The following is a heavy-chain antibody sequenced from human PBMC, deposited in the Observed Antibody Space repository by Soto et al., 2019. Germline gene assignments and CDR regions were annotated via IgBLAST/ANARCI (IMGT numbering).Heavy chain of an antibody. V-gene: IGHV1-18*01. J-gene: IGHJ4*02. Sequence: ASVKVSCKASGYTFTSYGISWVRQAPGQGLEWMGWISAYNGNTNYAQQLQGRVTMTTDTSTSTAYMELRSLRSEDTAVYYCATYPPRYCSGTTCYAALDYWGQGTLVTVSS. D-gene: IGHD2-15*01. CDR2: ISAYNGNT. CDR1: GYTFTSYG. CDR3: ATYPPRYCSGTTCYAALDY.